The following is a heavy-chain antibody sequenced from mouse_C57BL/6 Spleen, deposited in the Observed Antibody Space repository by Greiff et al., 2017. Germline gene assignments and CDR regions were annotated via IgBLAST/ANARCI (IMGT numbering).Heavy chain of an antibody. Sequence: EVHLVESGGGLVKPGGSLKLSCAASGFTFSDYGMHWVRQAPEKGLEWVAYISSGSSTIYYADTVKGRFTISRDNAKNTLFLQMTSLRSEDTVMYYCARPYYDYDEGFAYWGQGTLVTVSA. CDR3: ARPYYDYDEGFAY. V-gene: IGHV5-17*01. CDR1: GFTFSDYG. J-gene: IGHJ3*01. D-gene: IGHD2-4*01. CDR2: ISSGSSTI.